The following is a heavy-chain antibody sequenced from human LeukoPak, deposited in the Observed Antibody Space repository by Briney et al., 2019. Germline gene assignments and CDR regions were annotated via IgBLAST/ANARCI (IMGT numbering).Heavy chain of an antibody. CDR3: ARYYDGSGSPRFDP. CDR1: GDSISSGYY. Sequence: SETLSLACTVSGDSISSGYYWGWIRQPPGRGLEWIGSIHHSGSSYYNPSLKSRVTISVDTSKNQFSLKLSSVTAADTAVHYCARYYDGSGSPRFDPWGQGTLVTVSS. D-gene: IGHD3-22*01. J-gene: IGHJ5*02. V-gene: IGHV4-38-2*02. CDR2: IHHSGSS.